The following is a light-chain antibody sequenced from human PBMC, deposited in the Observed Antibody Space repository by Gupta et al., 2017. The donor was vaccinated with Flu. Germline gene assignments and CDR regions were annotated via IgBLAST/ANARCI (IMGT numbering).Light chain of an antibody. Sequence: CEGNNIENRNWHWYQQEPGQAPVLVIYRDISRPAGIPERFSGSNSGNTATLTISGAQAGDEADYYCQVWDSSTEVFGGGTKLTVL. CDR1: NIENRN. CDR3: QVWDSSTEV. CDR2: RDI. J-gene: IGLJ2*01. V-gene: IGLV3-9*01.